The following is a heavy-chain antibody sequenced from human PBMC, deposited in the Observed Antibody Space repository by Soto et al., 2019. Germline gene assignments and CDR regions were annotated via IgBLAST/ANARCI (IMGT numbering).Heavy chain of an antibody. CDR1: GFTFSGYA. CDR2: ISGGGDAT. J-gene: IGHJ2*01. D-gene: IGHD3-10*01. CDR3: ARKVSGSTGRPDLWYFDL. V-gene: IGHV3-23*01. Sequence: EVQLLDSGGGLVQPGGSLRLSCAASGFTFSGYALTWVRQAPGKVLEWVSAISGGGDATFYADSVKGRFTISRDNSKNTLYRQMNTLRAEDTAVYYCARKVSGSTGRPDLWYFDLWGRGTLVTVSS.